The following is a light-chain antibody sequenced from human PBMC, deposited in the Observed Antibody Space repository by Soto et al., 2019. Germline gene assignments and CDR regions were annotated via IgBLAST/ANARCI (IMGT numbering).Light chain of an antibody. Sequence: QSVLTQPPSVSAAPGQTVTIPCSGTSSNIGTNFVSWYQQLPGTAPKLLIYENTKRPSGIPDRFSASKSGTSATLDIAGLQTGDEADYYCATWDSGRSALGGVFGGGTKVTVL. CDR1: SSNIGTNF. CDR2: ENT. V-gene: IGLV1-51*01. J-gene: IGLJ3*02. CDR3: ATWDSGRSALGGV.